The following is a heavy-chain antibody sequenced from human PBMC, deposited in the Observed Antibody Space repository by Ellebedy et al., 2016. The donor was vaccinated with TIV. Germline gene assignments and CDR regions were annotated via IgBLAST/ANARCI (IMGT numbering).Heavy chain of an antibody. J-gene: IGHJ4*02. D-gene: IGHD4-17*01. V-gene: IGHV1-46*01. CDR3: ARGTGDNGCQLDY. CDR2: IKPSGGTT. CDR1: GYTFTIYY. Sequence: AASVKVSCKASGYTFTIYYMHWVRQAPGQGLEWMGMIKPSGGTTSYAQKFQGRLTMTRDTSTSTVYMELSSLRSEDTAVYYCARGTGDNGCQLDYWGQGTLVTVSS.